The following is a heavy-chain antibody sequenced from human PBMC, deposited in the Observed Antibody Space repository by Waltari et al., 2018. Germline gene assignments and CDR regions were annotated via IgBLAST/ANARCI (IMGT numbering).Heavy chain of an antibody. CDR3: ARRLSGWSSTYYFDY. J-gene: IGHJ4*02. D-gene: IGHD6-19*01. Sequence: QVQLQESGPGLVKPSETLSLTCTVSGGSISSYYWSWIRQPPGKGLEWIGYIYYSGSTNYNPSLKSRVTISVDTSKNQFSLKLSSVTAADTAVYYCARRLSGWSSTYYFDYWGQGTLVTVSS. CDR1: GGSISSYY. V-gene: IGHV4-59*01. CDR2: IYYSGST.